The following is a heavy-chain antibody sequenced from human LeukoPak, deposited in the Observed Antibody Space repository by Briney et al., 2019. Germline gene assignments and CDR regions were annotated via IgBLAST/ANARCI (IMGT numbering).Heavy chain of an antibody. V-gene: IGHV5-51*01. CDR3: ARRIVGATYNAFDI. CDR2: IYPGDSDT. Sequence: GESLKISCQVSGYIFTNYWIGWVRQMPGKGLESMGIIYPGDSDTRYSPSFQGQVTISADKSISTAYLQWSSMRASDTAMYYCARRIVGATYNAFDIWGQGTKVTVSS. J-gene: IGHJ3*02. CDR1: GYIFTNYW. D-gene: IGHD1-26*01.